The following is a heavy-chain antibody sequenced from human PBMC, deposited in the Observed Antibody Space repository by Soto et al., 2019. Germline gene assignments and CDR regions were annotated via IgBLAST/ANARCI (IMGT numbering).Heavy chain of an antibody. Sequence: SETLSLTCAVYGGSFSGYYWSWIRQPPGKGLEWIGEINHSGSTNYNPSLKSRVTISVDTSKNQFSLKLSSVTAADTAVYYCARGELVLIWFGEEYWFDPWGQGTLVTVSS. V-gene: IGHV4-34*01. J-gene: IGHJ5*02. CDR2: INHSGST. CDR1: GGSFSGYY. D-gene: IGHD3-10*01. CDR3: ARGELVLIWFGEEYWFDP.